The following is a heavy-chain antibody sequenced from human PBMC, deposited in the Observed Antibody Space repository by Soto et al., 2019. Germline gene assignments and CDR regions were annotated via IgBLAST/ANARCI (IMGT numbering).Heavy chain of an antibody. Sequence: ASVKVSCKASGYTFTSYCVHWVRQAPGQRLEWMGWINAGNGNTKYSQKFQGRVTITRDTSASTAYMELSSLRSEDTAVYYCARDLLYSSGWYDYWGQGTLVTVSS. V-gene: IGHV1-3*01. D-gene: IGHD6-19*01. CDR2: INAGNGNT. CDR1: GYTFTSYC. CDR3: ARDLLYSSGWYDY. J-gene: IGHJ4*02.